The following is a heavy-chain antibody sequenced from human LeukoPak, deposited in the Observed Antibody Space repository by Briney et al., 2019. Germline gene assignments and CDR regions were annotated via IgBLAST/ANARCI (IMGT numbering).Heavy chain of an antibody. D-gene: IGHD3-9*01. CDR3: AKLGPPYDILTGYMYYFDY. CDR2: ISGSGGST. V-gene: IGHV3-23*01. Sequence: GGTLRLSCAASGFTFSSYGMSWVRQAPGKGLEWVSAISGSGGSTYYADSVKGRFTISRDNSKNTLYLQMNSLRAEDTAVYYCAKLGPPYDILTGYMYYFDYWGQGTLVTVSS. CDR1: GFTFSSYG. J-gene: IGHJ4*02.